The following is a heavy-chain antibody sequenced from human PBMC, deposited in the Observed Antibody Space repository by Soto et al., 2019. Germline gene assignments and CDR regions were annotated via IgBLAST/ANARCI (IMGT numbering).Heavy chain of an antibody. CDR2: VHPSGST. J-gene: IGHJ6*02. CDR3: ARGKPSGYRFGPRNFFYYGLDV. Sequence: SETLSLTCAVLSASLGDHYGAWIRESPANGLGGIVGVHPSGSTDYNPSLKSRLTLSLDTSKNQFSLKVASVTAADTAVYFCARGKPSGYRFGPRNFFYYGLDVWGPGTTVTVSS. V-gene: IGHV4-34*01. D-gene: IGHD5-18*01. CDR1: SASLGDHY.